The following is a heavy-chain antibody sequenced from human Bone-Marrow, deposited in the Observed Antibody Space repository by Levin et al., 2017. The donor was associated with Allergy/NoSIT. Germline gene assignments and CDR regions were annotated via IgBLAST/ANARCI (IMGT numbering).Heavy chain of an antibody. D-gene: IGHD3-22*01. CDR2: ISSSGSTI. V-gene: IGHV3-48*03. Sequence: GGSLRLSCAASGFTFSSYEMNWVRQAPGKGLEWVSYISSSGSTIYYADSVKGRFTISRDNAKNSLYLQMNSLRAEDTAVYYCARGGGYYDDSSGSHGAFDSWGQGTMVTVSS. CDR1: GFTFSSYE. CDR3: ARGGGYYDDSSGSHGAFDS. J-gene: IGHJ3*02.